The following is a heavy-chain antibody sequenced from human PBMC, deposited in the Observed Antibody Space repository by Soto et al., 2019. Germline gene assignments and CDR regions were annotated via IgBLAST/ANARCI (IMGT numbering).Heavy chain of an antibody. Sequence: QVQLVQSGAEVKKPGASVKVSCKASGYTFTSYAMQWVRQAPGQRLEWMGWINAGNGNTKYSEKFQGRVTITRDTSARTAYMELSSLRSEDAAVYYCARDLGFGLSDYWGQGTLVTVSS. CDR2: INAGNGNT. V-gene: IGHV1-3*01. CDR1: GYTFTSYA. CDR3: ARDLGFGLSDY. D-gene: IGHD3-10*01. J-gene: IGHJ4*02.